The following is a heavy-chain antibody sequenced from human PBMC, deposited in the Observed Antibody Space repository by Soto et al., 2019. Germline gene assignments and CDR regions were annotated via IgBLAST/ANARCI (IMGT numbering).Heavy chain of an antibody. CDR2: INSDGSST. CDR1: GSTFSNDW. V-gene: IGHV3-74*01. Sequence: EVQLVESGGGLLQPGGSLRLSCAVSGSTFSNDWMHWVRQAPGKGLVWVSHINSDGSSTNYADFVKGRFTIARDNAKNTGYLQMDSMRAYFTAVDYCARDLCYSLDVWGQGTTVTVSS. CDR3: ARDLCYSLDV. J-gene: IGHJ6*02.